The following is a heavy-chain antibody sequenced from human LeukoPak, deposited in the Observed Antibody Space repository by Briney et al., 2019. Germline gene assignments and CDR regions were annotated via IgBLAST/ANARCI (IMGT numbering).Heavy chain of an antibody. Sequence: GGSLRLSCAASGFIFSNYATNWVRQAPGKGLEWVSSISTSSSYIFYADSVKGRFTISRDNAKNSLFLQMNSLRAEDTAVYYCTKTRMYNYDSRDFDYWGQGSLGTVSS. CDR3: TKTRMYNYDSRDFDY. V-gene: IGHV3-21*01. CDR1: GFIFSNYA. J-gene: IGHJ4*02. D-gene: IGHD3-22*01. CDR2: ISTSSSYI.